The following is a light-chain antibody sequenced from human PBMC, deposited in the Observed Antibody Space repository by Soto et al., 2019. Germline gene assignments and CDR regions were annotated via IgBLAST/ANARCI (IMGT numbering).Light chain of an antibody. Sequence: EVVLTRSPGTLSLSPGERATLSCRASQSVSSSYLAWYQRKPGQAPRLLIYGASSRATGIPDRFSGSGSGTDFTLTISRLEPEDFAVYYCQQYGSSPLWTFGQGTKVDIK. CDR1: QSVSSSY. J-gene: IGKJ1*01. CDR2: GAS. CDR3: QQYGSSPLWT. V-gene: IGKV3-20*01.